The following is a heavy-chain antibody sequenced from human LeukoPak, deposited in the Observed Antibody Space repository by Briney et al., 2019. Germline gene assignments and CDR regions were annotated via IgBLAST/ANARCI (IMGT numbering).Heavy chain of an antibody. Sequence: ASVKVSCKASGYTFTSYDINWVRQATGQGLEWMGWMNPNSGNTGYAQKFQGRVTITRNTSISTAYMELSSLRSEDTAVYYCAKDGGDFDWLLKNYYYYYMDVWGKGTTVTISS. CDR3: AKDGGDFDWLLKNYYYYYMDV. CDR2: MNPNSGNT. D-gene: IGHD3-9*01. CDR1: GYTFTSYD. V-gene: IGHV1-8*03. J-gene: IGHJ6*03.